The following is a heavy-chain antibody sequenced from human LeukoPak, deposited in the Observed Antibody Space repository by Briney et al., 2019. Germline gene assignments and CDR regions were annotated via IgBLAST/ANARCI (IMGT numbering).Heavy chain of an antibody. D-gene: IGHD6-19*01. CDR3: ARLFGDAVAGRVSVWYFDL. CDR1: GGTFSSYA. CDR2: IIPIFGTA. J-gene: IGHJ2*01. Sequence: SVKVSCKASGGTFSSYAISWVRQAPGQGLEWMGGIIPIFGTAKYAQKFQGRVTITADESTSTAYMELSSLRSEDTAVYYCARLFGDAVAGRVSVWYFDLWGRGTLVTVSS. V-gene: IGHV1-69*13.